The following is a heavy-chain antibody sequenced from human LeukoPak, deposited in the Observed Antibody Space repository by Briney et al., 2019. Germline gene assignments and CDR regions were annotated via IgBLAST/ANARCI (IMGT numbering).Heavy chain of an antibody. J-gene: IGHJ6*02. V-gene: IGHV3-9*01. CDR1: GFTFKDYG. CDR2: INWNGGGT. Sequence: GGSLRLSCAATGFTFKDYGMHWVRQPPGKGLEWVSSINWNGGGTDYADSVRGRFTISRDNAKNSLYLQLSSLRPEDTALYYCAKHMRATNPYPFFRFDVWGQGHHGHRLL. CDR3: AKHMRATNPYPFFRFDV. D-gene: IGHD1-26*01.